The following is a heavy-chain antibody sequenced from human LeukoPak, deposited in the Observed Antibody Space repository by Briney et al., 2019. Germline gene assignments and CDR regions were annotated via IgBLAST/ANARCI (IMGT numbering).Heavy chain of an antibody. V-gene: IGHV1-2*02. D-gene: IGHD6-19*01. CDR2: INPNSGGT. Sequence: ASVKVSSKASGYTFTGYYIRWVRQAPGQGLEWMGWINPNSGGTNYAQKFQGRVTMTRDTSISTGYMELSRLRSDDTAFYYCARGQYSSALGLLNYWGQGTLVTVSS. J-gene: IGHJ4*02. CDR1: GYTFTGYY. CDR3: ARGQYSSALGLLNY.